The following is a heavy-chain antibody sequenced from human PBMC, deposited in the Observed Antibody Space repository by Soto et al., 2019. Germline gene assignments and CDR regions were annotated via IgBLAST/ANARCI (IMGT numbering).Heavy chain of an antibody. CDR2: ISGSGGST. V-gene: IGHV3-23*01. Sequence: GGSLRLSCAASGFTFSSYGMSWVRQAPGKGLEWVSAISGSGGSTYYADSVKGRFTISRDNSKNTLYLQMDSLRAEDTAVYYCAKGPYYSDAFRIWGQGTMVTVSS. CDR3: AKGPYYSDAFRI. J-gene: IGHJ3*02. D-gene: IGHD1-26*01. CDR1: GFTFSSYG.